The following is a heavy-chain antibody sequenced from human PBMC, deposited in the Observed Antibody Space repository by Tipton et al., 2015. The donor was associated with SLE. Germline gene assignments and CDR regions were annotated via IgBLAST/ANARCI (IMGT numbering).Heavy chain of an antibody. D-gene: IGHD2-15*01. Sequence: QLVQSGAEVKKPGASVKVSCKASGYTFTSNGINWVRQAPGQGLEWMGWSSTYIANTNYAQKFQGRVTMTTDTSTSTAYMELRSLTPDDTAVYYCARAGGSGGSCAYWGQGALVTVSS. CDR2: SSTYIANT. J-gene: IGHJ4*02. V-gene: IGHV1-18*01. CDR1: GYTFTSNG. CDR3: ARAGGSGGSCAY.